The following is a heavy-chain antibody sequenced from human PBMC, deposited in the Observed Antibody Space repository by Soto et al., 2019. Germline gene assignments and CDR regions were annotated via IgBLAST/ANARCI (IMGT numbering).Heavy chain of an antibody. V-gene: IGHV1-69*13. CDR3: AREGLVLVPTTVNSDYYHYPLAV. J-gene: IGHJ6*02. D-gene: IGHD2-2*01. CDR1: DTPSPAT. CDR2: IIPRSATS. Sequence: SVKSPARHLDTPSPATITWMRQAPGQGLEWMGGIIPRSATSNYAQKFQGRVTITADESTSTAYMELSSLRSEDTAVYYCAREGLVLVPTTVNSDYYHYPLAVWGQGTTVPVAS.